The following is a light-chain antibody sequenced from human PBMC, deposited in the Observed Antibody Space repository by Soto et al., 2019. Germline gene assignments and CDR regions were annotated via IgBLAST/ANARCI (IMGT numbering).Light chain of an antibody. CDR3: QQYDNLIT. J-gene: IGKJ5*01. V-gene: IGKV1-33*01. Sequence: DIQMTQSPSSLSASVGDRVTITCRASQGISNYLAWYQQKPGKAPKLLIYDASNLETGVPSRFSGSGSGTDFTFTISSLQPEDIATYYCQQYDNLITFGQGTRLEI. CDR2: DAS. CDR1: QGISNY.